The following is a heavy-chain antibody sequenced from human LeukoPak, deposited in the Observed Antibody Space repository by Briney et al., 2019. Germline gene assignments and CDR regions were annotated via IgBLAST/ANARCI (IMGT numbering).Heavy chain of an antibody. D-gene: IGHD2-2*03. CDR2: IYHSGST. J-gene: IGHJ4*02. CDR3: ARSGYCSSTSCSPFDY. Sequence: LRLSCAASGFTVSSNYMSWIRQPPGKGLEWIGYIYHSGSTYYNPSLKSRVTISVDRSKNQFSLKLSSVTAADTAVYYCARSGYCSSTSCSPFDYWGQGTLVTVSS. CDR1: GFTVSSNY. V-gene: IGHV4-30-2*01.